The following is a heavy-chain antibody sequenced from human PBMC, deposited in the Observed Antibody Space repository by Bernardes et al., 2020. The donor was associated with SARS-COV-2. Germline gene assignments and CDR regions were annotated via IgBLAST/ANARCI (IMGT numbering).Heavy chain of an antibody. D-gene: IGHD2-2*02. CDR2: IKQDGSEK. CDR1: GFTFSSYW. CDR3: ARDSVVVPAAIYYYGMDV. V-gene: IGHV3-7*01. J-gene: IGHJ6*02. Sequence: GSLRLSCAASGFTFSSYWMSWVRQAPGKGLEWVANIKQDGSEKYYVDSVKGRFTISRDNAKNSLYLQMNSLRAEDTAVYYCARDSVVVPAAIYYYGMDVWGQGTTVTVSS.